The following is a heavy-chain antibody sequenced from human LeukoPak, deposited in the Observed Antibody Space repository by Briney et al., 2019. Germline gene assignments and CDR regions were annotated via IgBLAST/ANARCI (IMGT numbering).Heavy chain of an antibody. CDR2: ILNDGTTK. Sequence: PGGSLRLSCAASGFTFSSYGMEWVRQVPGKGLEWVAFILNDGTTKYYADSVKGRFTISRDNSRNTLYLQMNSLKTEDTAVYYCTTFIPYYYDSRGPYWGQGTLVTVSS. J-gene: IGHJ4*02. V-gene: IGHV3-30*02. D-gene: IGHD3-22*01. CDR1: GFTFSSYG. CDR3: TTFIPYYYDSRGPY.